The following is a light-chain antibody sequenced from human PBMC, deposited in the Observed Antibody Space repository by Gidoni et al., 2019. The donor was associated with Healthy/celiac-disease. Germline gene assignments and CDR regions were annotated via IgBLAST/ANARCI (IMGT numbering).Light chain of an antibody. CDR3: QQSYSTPPIT. J-gene: IGKJ5*01. CDR1: QSISSY. CDR2: AAS. Sequence: DIQMTQSPSSLSASVGDRVTITSRASQSISSYLNWYQQKPGKAPKLLIYAASSLQSGVPSRFSGSGSGTDFTLTISSLQPEDFATYYCQQSYSTPPITFXQXTRLEIK. V-gene: IGKV1-39*01.